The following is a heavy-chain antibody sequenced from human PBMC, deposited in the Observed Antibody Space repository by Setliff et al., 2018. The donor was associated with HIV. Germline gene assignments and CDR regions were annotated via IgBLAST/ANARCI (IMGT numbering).Heavy chain of an antibody. J-gene: IGHJ5*02. V-gene: IGHV4-4*07. CDR3: ARGVARQVVIDRWFDP. Sequence: KPSETLSLTCIVSGASISSQYWSWIRQPAGKGLEWIGRVYSSGNTNYNPSFKSRVTMSVDTSKNQFSLNLSSVTAADTAVYYCARGVARQVVIDRWFDPWGQGTPVTVSS. CDR2: VYSSGNT. D-gene: IGHD2-21*01. CDR1: GASISSQY.